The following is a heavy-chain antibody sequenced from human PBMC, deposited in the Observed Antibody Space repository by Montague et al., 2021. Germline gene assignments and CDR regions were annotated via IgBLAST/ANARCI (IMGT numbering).Heavy chain of an antibody. J-gene: IGHJ4*02. Sequence: SLRLSCAASGFTFNNYFMSWFRQAPGKGLEWVSYIGTSSSFTRYADSVKDRFTISRDNAMNSLYLQMTAVRGEDTAVYYCARVGLAVAAGMIDYWGQGTLVTVSS. D-gene: IGHD6-13*01. V-gene: IGHV3-11*06. CDR2: IGTSSSFT. CDR3: ARVGLAVAAGMIDY. CDR1: GFTFNNYF.